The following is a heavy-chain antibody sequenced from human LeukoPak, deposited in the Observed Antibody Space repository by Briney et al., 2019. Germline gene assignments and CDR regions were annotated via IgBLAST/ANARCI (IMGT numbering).Heavy chain of an antibody. CDR3: AREYCSSTSCYTGEWFDP. V-gene: IGHV4-59*01. D-gene: IGHD2-2*02. Sequence: SETLSLTCTVSGGSTSSYYWSWIRQPPGKGLEWIGYIYYSGSTNYNPSLKSRVTISVDTSKNQFSLKLSSVTAADTAVYYCAREYCSSTSCYTGEWFDPWGQGTLVTVSS. CDR2: IYYSGST. CDR1: GGSTSSYY. J-gene: IGHJ5*02.